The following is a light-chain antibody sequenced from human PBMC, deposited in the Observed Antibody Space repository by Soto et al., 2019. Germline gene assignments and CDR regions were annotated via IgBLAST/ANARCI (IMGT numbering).Light chain of an antibody. V-gene: IGKV3D-11*01. CDR1: QGVGSY. Sequence: EVVLTQSPATLSLSPGQRATLSCRASQGVGSYLAWYQQKPGQAPRLLIFDASNRATGIPARFSGSGSGTDFTLTISSLEPEDFAVYYCQQRYSWPLTFGQGTRLDIK. CDR2: DAS. J-gene: IGKJ5*01. CDR3: QQRYSWPLT.